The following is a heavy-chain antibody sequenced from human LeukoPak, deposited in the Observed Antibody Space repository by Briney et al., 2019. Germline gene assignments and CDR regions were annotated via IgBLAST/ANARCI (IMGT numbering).Heavy chain of an antibody. D-gene: IGHD6-19*01. CDR1: GGSISSYY. CDR3: ARAVSGRFDY. V-gene: IGHV4-59*08. Sequence: PSETLSLTCTVSGGSISSYYWSWIRQPPGKGLEWTGYIYYSGSTNYNPPLNSRVTISVDTSKNQFSLRLSSVTAADTAIYYCARAVSGRFDYWGQGTLVTVSS. CDR2: IYYSGST. J-gene: IGHJ4*02.